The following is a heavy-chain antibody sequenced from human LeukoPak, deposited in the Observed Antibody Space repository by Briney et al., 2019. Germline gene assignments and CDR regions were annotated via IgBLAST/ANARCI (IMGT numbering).Heavy chain of an antibody. CDR1: GYTFTGYY. CDR2: INPNSGGT. J-gene: IGHJ3*02. V-gene: IGHV1-2*02. CDR3: ARPPRYCSSTGCYHDAFDI. Sequence: ASVTVSCKASGYTFTGYYMHWVRQAPGQGLEGMGWINPNSGGTNYAQKFQGRVTMTRDTSISTAYMELSRLRSDDTAVYYCARPPRYCSSTGCYHDAFDIWGQGTMVTVSS. D-gene: IGHD2-2*01.